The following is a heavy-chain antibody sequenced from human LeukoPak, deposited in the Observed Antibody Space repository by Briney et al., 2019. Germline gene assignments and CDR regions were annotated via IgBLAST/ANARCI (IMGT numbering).Heavy chain of an antibody. CDR3: ACSGYSYGNFDY. Sequence: PGGSLRLSCAASGFTFDDYGMSWVRQAPGKGLEWVSGINRNGGSTGYADSVKGRFTISRDNARNSLYLQMNSLRAEDTAVYYCACSGYSYGNFDYWGQGTLVTVSS. CDR1: GFTFDDYG. CDR2: INRNGGST. V-gene: IGHV3-20*04. D-gene: IGHD5-18*01. J-gene: IGHJ4*02.